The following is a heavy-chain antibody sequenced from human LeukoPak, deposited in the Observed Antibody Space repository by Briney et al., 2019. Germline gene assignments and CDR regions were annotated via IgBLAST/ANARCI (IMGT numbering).Heavy chain of an antibody. J-gene: IGHJ4*02. CDR2: ISAYNGNT. CDR1: GYTFSSYD. V-gene: IGHV1-18*01. CDR3: ARDRLAAAGTGEYYFDY. Sequence: ASVKLTCKASGYTFSSYDISWVRQAPGQGLEWMGGISAYNGNTNYAQKLKGRVTMTTDTSTNTSYMELTSLRSDDTAVYYCARDRLAAAGTGEYYFDYWGQGTLVAVSS. D-gene: IGHD6-13*01.